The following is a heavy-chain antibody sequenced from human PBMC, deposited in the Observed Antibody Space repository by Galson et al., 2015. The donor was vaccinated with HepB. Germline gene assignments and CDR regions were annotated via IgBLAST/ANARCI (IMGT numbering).Heavy chain of an antibody. V-gene: IGHV3-30-3*01. CDR3: ARDLEATVPHYYYGMDV. D-gene: IGHD4-17*01. CDR1: GFTFSSYA. J-gene: IGHJ6*02. CDR2: ISYDGSNK. Sequence: SLRLSCAASGFTFSSYAMHWVRQAPGKGLEWVAVISYDGSNKYYADSVKGRFTISRDNSKNTLYLQMNSLRAEDTAVYYCARDLEATVPHYYYGMDVWGQGTTVTVSS.